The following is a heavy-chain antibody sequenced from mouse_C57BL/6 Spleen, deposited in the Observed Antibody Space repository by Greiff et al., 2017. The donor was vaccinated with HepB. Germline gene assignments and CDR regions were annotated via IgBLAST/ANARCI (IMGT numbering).Heavy chain of an antibody. Sequence: DVMLVESGGGLVKPGGSLKLSCAASGFTFSSYAMSWVRQTPEKRLEWVATISDGGSYTYYPDNVKGRFTISRDNAKNNRYLQMSHLKSEDTAMYYCARDSLVSAWFAYWGQGTLVTVSA. V-gene: IGHV5-4*01. CDR2: ISDGGSYT. D-gene: IGHD3-1*01. J-gene: IGHJ3*01. CDR3: ARDSLVSAWFAY. CDR1: GFTFSSYA.